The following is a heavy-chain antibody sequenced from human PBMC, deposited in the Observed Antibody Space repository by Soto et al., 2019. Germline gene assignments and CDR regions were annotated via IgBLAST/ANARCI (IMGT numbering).Heavy chain of an antibody. CDR3: ARDILSVGPRAIDAFDV. D-gene: IGHD2-8*02. J-gene: IGHJ3*01. CDR1: GLTFGDNL. CDR2: INPDNGNT. Sequence: QVQLVQSGAEVRKPGASVNISCWASGLTFGDNLINWVRQVPGQSLEWMGWINPDNGNTKYSQTFQRRVTISRHSSESTAHVEVTAQPSDDTAVYYWARDILSVGPRAIDAFDVWGQAAMLTGSS. V-gene: IGHV1-3*01.